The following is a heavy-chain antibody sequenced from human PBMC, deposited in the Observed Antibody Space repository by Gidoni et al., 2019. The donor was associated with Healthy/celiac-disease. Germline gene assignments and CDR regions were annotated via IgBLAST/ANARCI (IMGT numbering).Heavy chain of an antibody. D-gene: IGHD3-16*01. J-gene: IGHJ4*02. CDR1: GGTFSSYA. CDR2: IIPILGIA. Sequence: QVQLVQSGAEVKKPGSSVKVSCKASGGTFSSYAISWVRQAPGQGLEWMGRIIPILGIANYAQKFQGRVTITADKSTSTAYMELSSLRSEDTAVYYCARVGGDGYNDYWGQGTLVSVSS. CDR3: ARVGGDGYNDY. V-gene: IGHV1-69*04.